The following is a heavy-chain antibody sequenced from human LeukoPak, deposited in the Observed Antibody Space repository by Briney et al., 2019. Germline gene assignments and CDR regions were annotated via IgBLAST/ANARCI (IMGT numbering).Heavy chain of an antibody. CDR1: GGSISSGGYY. Sequence: SQTLSLTCTVSGGSISSGGYYWSWIRQHPGKGLEWIGYIYYSGSAYYNPSLKSRVTISVDTSENQFSLKLSPVTAADTAVYYCARGGLDILTGYYRPRYNWFDPWGQGTLVTVSS. J-gene: IGHJ5*02. CDR3: ARGGLDILTGYYRPRYNWFDP. V-gene: IGHV4-31*03. D-gene: IGHD3-9*01. CDR2: IYYSGSA.